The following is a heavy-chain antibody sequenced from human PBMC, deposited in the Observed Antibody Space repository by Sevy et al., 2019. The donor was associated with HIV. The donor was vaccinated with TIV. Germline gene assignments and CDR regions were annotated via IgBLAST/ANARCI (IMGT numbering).Heavy chain of an antibody. Sequence: GGSLRLSCAASGFTFDDYGMTWVRQAPGKGLEWVSGINWNGGNTGYADSVKGRFTISRDNAKNSLYLQMNSLRAEYTALYHCARRIRYDSSGYGFYFDHWGQGTLVTVSS. CDR2: INWNGGNT. CDR1: GFTFDDYG. CDR3: ARRIRYDSSGYGFYFDH. J-gene: IGHJ4*02. V-gene: IGHV3-20*01. D-gene: IGHD3-22*01.